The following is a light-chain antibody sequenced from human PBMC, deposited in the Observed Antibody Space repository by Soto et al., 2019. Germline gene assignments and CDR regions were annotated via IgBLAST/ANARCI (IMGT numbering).Light chain of an antibody. Sequence: EIVLTQSPATLSLSPGERATLSCRASQSVSSYLAWYQQKPGQAPRLLIYGASNRATGIPDRFSGSGSGTDFTLTISSLQSEDYAVYFCQQYHVWPKWTFGQGTKVDI. V-gene: IGKV3D-15*01. CDR3: QQYHVWPKWT. CDR2: GAS. CDR1: QSVSSY. J-gene: IGKJ1*01.